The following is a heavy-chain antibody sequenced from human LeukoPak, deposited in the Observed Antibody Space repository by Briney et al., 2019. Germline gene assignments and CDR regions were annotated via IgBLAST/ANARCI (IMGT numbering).Heavy chain of an antibody. V-gene: IGHV3-48*01. CDR3: AKDRFGDLPECFDY. CDR2: ISSSSSTT. Sequence: GGSLRLSCAASGFTFSSYSMNWVRQAPGKGLEWVSYISSSSSTTYYADSVKGRFTISRDNPKNTLYVQMNSLRAEDTAVYYCAKDRFGDLPECFDYWGQGTLVTVSS. D-gene: IGHD3-10*01. J-gene: IGHJ4*02. CDR1: GFTFSSYS.